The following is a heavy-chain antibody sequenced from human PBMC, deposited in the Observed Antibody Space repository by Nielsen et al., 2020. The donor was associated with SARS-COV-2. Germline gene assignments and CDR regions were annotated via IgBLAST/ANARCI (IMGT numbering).Heavy chain of an antibody. Sequence: SETLSLTCTVSGGSITRPDYSWSWIRQPPGKGLEWIGSIYYSVRAYYNPSLKSRFTILVDTSKNQLSLSLTSVTAADTAVYYCARSTTDLYYYMDVWGEGTTVTVSS. CDR1: GGSITRPDYS. V-gene: IGHV4-30-4*01. CDR2: IYYSVRA. D-gene: IGHD2/OR15-2a*01. CDR3: ARSTTDLYYYMDV. J-gene: IGHJ6*03.